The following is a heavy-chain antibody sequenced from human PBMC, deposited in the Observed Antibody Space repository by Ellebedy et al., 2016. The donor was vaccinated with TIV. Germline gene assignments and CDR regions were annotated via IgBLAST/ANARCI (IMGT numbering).Heavy chain of an antibody. CDR2: ISGGGSST. CDR1: GFTFSSFA. J-gene: IGHJ5*02. Sequence: GGSLRLSCAASGFTFSSFAMNWRRQALGKGLEWVSGISGGGSSTNYADSVKGRFTISRDNSKNTLYLQMDSLRAEETALYYCAKDRGSGWYENWFDPWGQGTLVTVSS. CDR3: AKDRGSGWYENWFDP. D-gene: IGHD6-19*01. V-gene: IGHV3-23*01.